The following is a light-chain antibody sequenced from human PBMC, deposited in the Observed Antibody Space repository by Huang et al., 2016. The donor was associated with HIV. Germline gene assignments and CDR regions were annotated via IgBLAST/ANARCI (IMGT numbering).Light chain of an antibody. J-gene: IGKJ4*01. V-gene: IGKV4-1*01. CDR1: QSVLYSSNSKNY. CDR2: WAS. CDR3: QQYYSTPPT. Sequence: DIVMTQSPDSLAVSLVERATNNCKSSQSVLYSSNSKNYLAWYQQKPGQPPKLLIYWASTRESGVPERFSGSGSGTDFTLTISSLQAEDVAVYYCQQYYSTPPTFGGGTKVEIK.